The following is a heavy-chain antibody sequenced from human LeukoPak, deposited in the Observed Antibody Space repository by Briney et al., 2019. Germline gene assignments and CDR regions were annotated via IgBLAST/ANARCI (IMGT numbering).Heavy chain of an antibody. D-gene: IGHD5-18*01. CDR3: AKDRRAAMVYYFDY. V-gene: IGHV3-74*01. CDR1: GFTFSSYW. CDR2: INSDGSST. J-gene: IGHJ4*02. Sequence: GGSLRLSCAASGFTFSSYWMHWVRQAPGKGLVWVSRINSDGSSTSYADSVKGRFTISRDNSKNTLYLQMNSLRAEDTAVYYCAKDRRAAMVYYFDYWGQGTLVAVSS.